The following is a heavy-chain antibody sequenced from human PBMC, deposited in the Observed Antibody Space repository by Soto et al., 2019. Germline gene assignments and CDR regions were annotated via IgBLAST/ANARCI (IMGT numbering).Heavy chain of an antibody. CDR2: INPSSGGT. Sequence: QAQLVQSGTEVKKPGASVKVSCKASGYPFTGPYIYWVRQAPGQGLEWMGWINPSSGGTEFAEKFEGSVTVTRDTSIRTVFLELNSLTSDDTGVYFCARDFRTYSNGVDVWGQGTAVTFSS. J-gene: IGHJ6*02. D-gene: IGHD4-4*01. CDR1: GYPFTGPY. CDR3: ARDFRTYSNGVDV. V-gene: IGHV1-2*02.